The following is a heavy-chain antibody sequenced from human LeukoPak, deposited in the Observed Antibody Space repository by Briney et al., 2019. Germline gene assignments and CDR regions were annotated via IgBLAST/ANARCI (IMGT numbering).Heavy chain of an antibody. D-gene: IGHD2-15*01. Sequence: NSSETLSLTCTVSGGSISSSSYYWGWIRQPPGKGLEWIGSIYYSGSTYYNPSLKSRVTISVDTSKNQFSLKLSSVTAADTAVYYCAREGYCSGGSCYSPGYYYYGMDVWGQGTTVTVSS. CDR3: AREGYCSGGSCYSPGYYYYGMDV. CDR1: GGSISSSSYY. CDR2: IYYSGST. V-gene: IGHV4-39*07. J-gene: IGHJ6*02.